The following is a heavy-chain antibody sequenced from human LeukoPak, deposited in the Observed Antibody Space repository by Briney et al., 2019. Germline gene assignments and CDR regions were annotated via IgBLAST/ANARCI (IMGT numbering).Heavy chain of an antibody. J-gene: IGHJ6*03. D-gene: IGHD1-7*01. V-gene: IGHV1-46*01. CDR3: ASQPQLELPFADYYYYYMDV. CDR2: INPSGGST. Sequence: GASVKVSCKASGYTFTSYYMHWVRQAPGQGLEWMGMINPSGGSTSHAQKFQGRVTMTRDMSTSTVYMELRSLRSEDTAVYYCASQPQLELPFADYYYYYMDVWGKGTTVTVSS. CDR1: GYTFTSYY.